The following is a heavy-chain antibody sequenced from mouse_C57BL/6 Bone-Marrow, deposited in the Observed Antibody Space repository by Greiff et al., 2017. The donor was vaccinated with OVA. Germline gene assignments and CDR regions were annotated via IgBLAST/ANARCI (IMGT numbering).Heavy chain of an antibody. CDR2: ISSGSSTI. Sequence: DVKLQESGGGLVKPGGSLKLSCAASGFTFSDYGMHWVRQAPEKGLEWVAYISSGSSTIYYADTVKGRFTISRDNAKNTLFLQMTSLRSEDTAMYYCARPSDYDDAMDYWGQGTSVTVSS. D-gene: IGHD2-4*01. CDR3: ARPSDYDDAMDY. V-gene: IGHV5-17*01. J-gene: IGHJ4*01. CDR1: GFTFSDYG.